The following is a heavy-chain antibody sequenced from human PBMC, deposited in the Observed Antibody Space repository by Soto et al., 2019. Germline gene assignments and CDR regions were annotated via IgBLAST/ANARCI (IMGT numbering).Heavy chain of an antibody. CDR3: AGTSGTFYTPIDY. CDR2: IRNSVNI. Sequence: PSETLSLTCTVSGGSISSADYYWNWIRQPPGKGLEWIGYIRNSVNIYYSPSLESRISISVDTSKNQFSLKLSSVTAADTAVYYCAGTSGTFYTPIDYWGKGTLVTVSS. V-gene: IGHV4-30-4*08. D-gene: IGHD2-2*02. CDR1: GGSISSADYY. J-gene: IGHJ4*02.